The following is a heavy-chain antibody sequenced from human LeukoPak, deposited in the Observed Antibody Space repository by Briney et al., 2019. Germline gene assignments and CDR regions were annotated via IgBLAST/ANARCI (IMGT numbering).Heavy chain of an antibody. D-gene: IGHD3-22*01. V-gene: IGHV3-11*01. Sequence: GGSLRLSCSASGFTFSDYYMSWIRQAPGKGLEWVSYISSSGSTIYYADSVKGRFTISRDNAKNSLYLQMNSLRAEDTAVYYCARETYYYDSSYFIDYWGQGTLVTVSS. CDR2: ISSSGSTI. CDR3: ARETYYYDSSYFIDY. CDR1: GFTFSDYY. J-gene: IGHJ4*02.